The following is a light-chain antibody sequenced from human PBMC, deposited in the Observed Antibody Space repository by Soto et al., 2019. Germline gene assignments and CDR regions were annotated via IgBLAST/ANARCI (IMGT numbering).Light chain of an antibody. CDR3: GSYTTSSTRV. Sequence: QSVLTHPASVSGSPGQSIAISCTGSSSDVGIYNYVSWYQQHPGKVPKLIIYEVTNRPSGVSNRFSGSKSGNTASLTISGLQAEDEADYYCGSYTTSSTRVFGTGTKVTVL. V-gene: IGLV2-14*01. CDR2: EVT. J-gene: IGLJ1*01. CDR1: SSDVGIYNY.